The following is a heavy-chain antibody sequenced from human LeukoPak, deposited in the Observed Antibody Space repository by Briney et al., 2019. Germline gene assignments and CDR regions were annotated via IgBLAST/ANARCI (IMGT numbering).Heavy chain of an antibody. CDR2: ISSSGSTI. CDR1: GLTFSDYY. J-gene: IGHJ3*02. CDR3: ARVKDILTGDDAFDI. D-gene: IGHD3-9*01. V-gene: IGHV3-11*01. Sequence: GGSLRLSCSASGLTFSDYYMSWIRQAPGKGLEWVSYISSSGSTIYYADSVKGRFTISRDNAKNSLYLQMNSLRAEDTAVYYCARVKDILTGDDAFDIWGQGTMVTVSS.